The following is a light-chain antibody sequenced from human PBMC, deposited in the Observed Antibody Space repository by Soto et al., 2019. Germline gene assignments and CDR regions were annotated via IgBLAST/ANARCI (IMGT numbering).Light chain of an antibody. Sequence: DIQMTQSPSSLSASVGDRVTITCRASQSIGSYVNWYQQKPGKSPKLLIYAASSLQSGVPSRFSGSGSGTDFTVTISSLQPEDFATYYCQQSYSMPRTFGGGTKVEIK. CDR1: QSIGSY. CDR3: QQSYSMPRT. J-gene: IGKJ4*01. V-gene: IGKV1-39*01. CDR2: AAS.